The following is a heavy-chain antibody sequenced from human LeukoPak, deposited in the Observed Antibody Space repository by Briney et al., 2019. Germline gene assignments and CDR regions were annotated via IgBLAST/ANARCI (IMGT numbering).Heavy chain of an antibody. Sequence: VGSLRLSCAASGFTFSSYSMNWVRQAPGKGLEWVSSISSSSSYIYYADSVKGRFTISRDNAKNSLYVQMNSLSAEDTAVYYCARRNEYYYYGMDVWGKGTTVTVS. CDR1: GFTFSSYS. V-gene: IGHV3-21*01. J-gene: IGHJ6*04. D-gene: IGHD1-1*01. CDR3: ARRNEYYYYGMDV. CDR2: ISSSSSYI.